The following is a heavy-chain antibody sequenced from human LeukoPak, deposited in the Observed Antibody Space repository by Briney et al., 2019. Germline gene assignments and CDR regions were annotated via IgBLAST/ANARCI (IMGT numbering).Heavy chain of an antibody. D-gene: IGHD1-26*01. V-gene: IGHV4-39*07. J-gene: IGHJ4*02. CDR2: IYHSGST. CDR3: ARVRGSYSDY. Sequence: PSETLSLTCTVSGGSIRSSYYYWGWIRQPPGKGLEWIGEIYHSGSTNYNPSLKSRVTISVDKSKNQFSLKLSSVTAADTAVYYCARVRGSYSDYWGQGTLVTVSS. CDR1: GGSIRSSYYY.